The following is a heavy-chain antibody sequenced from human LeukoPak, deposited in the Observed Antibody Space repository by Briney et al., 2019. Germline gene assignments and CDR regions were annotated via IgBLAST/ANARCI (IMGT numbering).Heavy chain of an antibody. Sequence: GGSLRLSCAASRLIVSSNYMAWVRQAPGKGLEWVSVIYSGGNTYYADSVKGRFTISRDNSKNTLYLQMNSLRAEDTAEYFCAKNWYFFDYWGQGTLVTVSS. CDR1: RLIVSSNY. J-gene: IGHJ4*02. CDR2: IYSGGNT. D-gene: IGHD1-1*01. CDR3: AKNWYFFDY. V-gene: IGHV3-66*01.